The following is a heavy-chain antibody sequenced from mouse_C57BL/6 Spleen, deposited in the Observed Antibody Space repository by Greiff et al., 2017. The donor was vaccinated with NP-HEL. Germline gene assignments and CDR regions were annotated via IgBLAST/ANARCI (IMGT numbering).Heavy chain of an antibody. J-gene: IGHJ2*01. D-gene: IGHD4-1*01. CDR1: GYAFSSYW. V-gene: IGHV1-80*01. CDR3: ARCGTSKTFDY. Sequence: VQLQQSGAELVKPGASVKISCKASGYAFSSYWMNWVKQRPGKGLEWIGQIYPGDGDTNYNGKFKGKATLTADKSSSTAYMQLSSLTSEDSAVYFCARCGTSKTFDYWGQGTTLTVSS. CDR2: IYPGDGDT.